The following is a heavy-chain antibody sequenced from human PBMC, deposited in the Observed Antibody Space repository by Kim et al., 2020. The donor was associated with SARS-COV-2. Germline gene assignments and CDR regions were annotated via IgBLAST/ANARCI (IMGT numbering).Heavy chain of an antibody. CDR2: IIPIFGTA. D-gene: IGHD1-26*01. J-gene: IGHJ6*02. CDR1: GGTFSSYA. V-gene: IGHV1-69*13. CDR3: AIGSYYYYYYGMDV. Sequence: SVKVSCKASGGTFSSYAISWVRQAPGQGLEWMGGIIPIFGTANYAQKFQGRVTITADESTSTAYMELSSLRSEDTDVYYCAIGSYYYYYYGMDVWGQGTTVTVSS.